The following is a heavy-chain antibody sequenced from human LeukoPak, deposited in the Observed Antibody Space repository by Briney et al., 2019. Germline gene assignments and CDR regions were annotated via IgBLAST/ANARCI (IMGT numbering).Heavy chain of an antibody. J-gene: IGHJ4*02. V-gene: IGHV4-59*01. Sequence: SETLSLTCTVSGVSITTYYWSGIRQPPGKGLEWIGFIYYSGNTNYNPSLKSRVTISVDTSKNQFSLKLSSVTAADTAVYYCARAYTSWSFDYWGQGTLVTVSS. D-gene: IGHD2-2*02. CDR1: GVSITTYY. CDR3: ARAYTSWSFDY. CDR2: IYYSGNT.